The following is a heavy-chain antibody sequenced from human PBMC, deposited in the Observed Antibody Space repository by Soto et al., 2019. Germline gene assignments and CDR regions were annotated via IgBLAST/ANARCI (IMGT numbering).Heavy chain of an antibody. CDR2: IFYSGST. Sequence: PSETLSLTCTVSGGSVSSGMNYWSWIRQPPGKGLEWIGYIFYSGSTRYNPSVRSRVTISAGTSKNQFSLKLYSVTAADTAFYYCARVGDYGDYTPIPFDYWGQGALVTVSS. D-gene: IGHD4-17*01. CDR1: GGSVSSGMNY. V-gene: IGHV4-61*01. J-gene: IGHJ4*02. CDR3: ARVGDYGDYTPIPFDY.